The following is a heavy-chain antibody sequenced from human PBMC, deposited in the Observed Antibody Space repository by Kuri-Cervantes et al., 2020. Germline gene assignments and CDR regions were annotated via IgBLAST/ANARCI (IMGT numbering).Heavy chain of an antibody. CDR2: IYSGGST. CDR1: GFTVSRNY. D-gene: IGHD4-17*01. V-gene: IGHV3-53*01. CDR3: AREAVTTYYYYGMDV. Sequence: GESLKISCAASGFTVSRNYMSWVRQAPGKGLEWVSVIYSGGSTYYADSVKGRFTISRDNSKNTLYLQMNSLRAEDTAVYYCAREAVTTYYYYGMDVWGQGTTVTVSS. J-gene: IGHJ6*02.